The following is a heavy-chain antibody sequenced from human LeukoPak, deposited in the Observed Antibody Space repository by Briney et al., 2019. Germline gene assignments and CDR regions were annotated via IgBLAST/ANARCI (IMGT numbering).Heavy chain of an antibody. CDR1: GFTFSSYW. CDR3: ARGGITIFGVVIYMDV. Sequence: TGGSLRLSCAASGFTFSSYWMSWVRQAPGKGLEWVANIKQDGSEKYYVDSVKGRFTISRDNAKNSLYLQMNSLRAEDTALYYCARGGITIFGVVIYMDVWGKGTTVTVSS. CDR2: IKQDGSEK. V-gene: IGHV3-7*03. D-gene: IGHD3-3*01. J-gene: IGHJ6*03.